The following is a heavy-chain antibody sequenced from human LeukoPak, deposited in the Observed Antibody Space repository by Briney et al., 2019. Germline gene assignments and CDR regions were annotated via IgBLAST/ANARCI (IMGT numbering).Heavy chain of an antibody. D-gene: IGHD3-22*01. CDR1: GFTVSSNY. CDR3: ARKSTYYYDSSGYYYDY. J-gene: IGHJ4*02. CDR2: IYSGGST. V-gene: IGHV3-53*01. Sequence: GGSLRLSCAASGFTVSSNYMSWVRQAPGKGLEWVSVIYSGGSTYCADSVKGRFTISRDNSKNTLYLQMNSLRAEDAAVYYCARKSTYYYDSSGYYYDYWGQGTLVTVSS.